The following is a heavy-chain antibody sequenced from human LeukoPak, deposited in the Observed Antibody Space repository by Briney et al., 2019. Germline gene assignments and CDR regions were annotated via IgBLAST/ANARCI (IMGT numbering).Heavy chain of an antibody. CDR3: ARDPSSSWNYFDY. Sequence: GGSLRLSCAASGFTFSSYAIHWVRQAPGKGLEWVAVISYDGSNKYYADSVKGRFTISRDNSKNTLYLQMNSLRAEDTAVYYCARDPSSSWNYFDYWGQGTLVTVSS. D-gene: IGHD6-13*01. CDR2: ISYDGSNK. J-gene: IGHJ4*02. CDR1: GFTFSSYA. V-gene: IGHV3-30-3*01.